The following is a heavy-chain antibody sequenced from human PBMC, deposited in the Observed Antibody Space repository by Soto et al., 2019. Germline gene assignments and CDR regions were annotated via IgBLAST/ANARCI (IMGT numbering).Heavy chain of an antibody. Sequence: GWSLRLSCAASGFIFNEYVMHWVRQAPGKGLEWAAVLWYDGSNKYYADSVKGRFTFSRDNSKNTMSLQMNSLRVEDTAVYYCARWGCSGSNCNLNQRSFDLWGQGTLVTVSS. V-gene: IGHV3-33*03. CDR1: GFIFNEYV. CDR3: ARWGCSGSNCNLNQRSFDL. D-gene: IGHD2-15*01. J-gene: IGHJ4*02. CDR2: LWYDGSNK.